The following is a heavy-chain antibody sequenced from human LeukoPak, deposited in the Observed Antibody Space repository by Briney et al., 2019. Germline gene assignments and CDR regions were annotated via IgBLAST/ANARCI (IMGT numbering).Heavy chain of an antibody. V-gene: IGHV1-3*03. J-gene: IGHJ4*02. CDR2: INTRSGDT. CDR1: GYTFTTYA. D-gene: IGHD6-19*01. CDR3: ARDSGRGWYEFR. Sequence: ASVKVSCKASGYTFTTYAMHWVRQAPGQRLEWMGWINTRSGDTEYSYEFQGRVTITRDIAESIASIELRSLRSDDMGVYYCARDSGRGWYEFRWGQGTLVTVSS.